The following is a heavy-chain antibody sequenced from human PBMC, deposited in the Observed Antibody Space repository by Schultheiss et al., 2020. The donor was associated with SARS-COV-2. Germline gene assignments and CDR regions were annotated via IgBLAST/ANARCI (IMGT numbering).Heavy chain of an antibody. CDR1: GYSFTSYW. D-gene: IGHD6-6*01. Sequence: GESLKISCKGSGYSFTSYWIGWVRQMPGKGLEWMGIIYPGDSDTRYSPSFQGQVTISADKSISTAYLQWSSLKASDTAMYYCARRAAGIAARPGDYMDVWGKGTTVTVSS. J-gene: IGHJ6*03. V-gene: IGHV5-51*01. CDR3: ARRAAGIAARPGDYMDV. CDR2: IYPGDSDT.